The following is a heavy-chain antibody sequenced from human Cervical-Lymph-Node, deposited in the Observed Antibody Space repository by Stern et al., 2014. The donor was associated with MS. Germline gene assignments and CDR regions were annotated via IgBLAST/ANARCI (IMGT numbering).Heavy chain of an antibody. CDR1: GFNFTVFG. D-gene: IGHD1-26*01. CDR2: IWHDGSNQ. V-gene: IGHV3-33*01. CDR3: TRGRSGTWPFDY. Sequence: VQLVESGGGVVQPGRSLRLSCSASGFNFTVFGMHLVRQAPGKGLEWEAVIWHDGSNQYYGDSVRGRFTVSRDNSKNTLYLQMNSLRAEDTAVYYCTRGRSGTWPFDYWGQGALVTVSS. J-gene: IGHJ4*02.